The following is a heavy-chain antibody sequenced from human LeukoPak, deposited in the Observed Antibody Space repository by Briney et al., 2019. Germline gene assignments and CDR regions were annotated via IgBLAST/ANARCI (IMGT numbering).Heavy chain of an antibody. D-gene: IGHD3-16*02. CDR1: GGSISSDY. J-gene: IGHJ5*02. CDR3: RREPAKYYDYVWGSYRYRNWFDP. Sequence: SETLSLTCTVSGGSISSDYWSWIRQPPGKGLEWIGYIYYSGSTNYNPSLKSRVTISVDTSKNQFSLKLISVTAADTAVYYFRREPAKYYDYVWGSYRYRNWFDPWGQGTLVTVSS. CDR2: IYYSGST. V-gene: IGHV4-59*12.